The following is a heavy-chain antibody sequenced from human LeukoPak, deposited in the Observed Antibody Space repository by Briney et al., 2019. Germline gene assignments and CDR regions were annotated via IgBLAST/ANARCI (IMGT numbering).Heavy chain of an antibody. CDR2: IYTSGST. Sequence: SETLSLTCTVSGGSISSGSYCWSWIRQPAGKGLEWIGRIYTSGSTNYNPSLKSRVTISVDTSKNQFSLELYSVTAADTAVYYCARASSGSLTSHPYFDYWGQGNLVTVSS. CDR1: GGSISSGSYC. D-gene: IGHD6-19*01. J-gene: IGHJ4*02. CDR3: ARASSGSLTSHPYFDY. V-gene: IGHV4-61*02.